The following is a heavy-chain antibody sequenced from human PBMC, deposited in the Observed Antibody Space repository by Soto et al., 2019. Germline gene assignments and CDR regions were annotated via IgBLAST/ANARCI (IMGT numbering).Heavy chain of an antibody. V-gene: IGHV3-21*01. Sequence: PGGALRVSCAASGFTCSSYSMNWVRQAPGKGLEWVSSISSSSSYIYYADSVKGRFTISRDNAKNSLYLQMNSLRAEDTAVYYCARVPEDYYYYYGMDVWGQGTTVTVSS. D-gene: IGHD2-2*01. CDR2: ISSSSSYI. CDR1: GFTCSSYS. CDR3: ARVPEDYYYYYGMDV. J-gene: IGHJ6*02.